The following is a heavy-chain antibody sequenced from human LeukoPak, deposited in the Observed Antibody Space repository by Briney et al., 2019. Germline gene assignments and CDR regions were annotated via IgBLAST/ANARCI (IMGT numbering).Heavy chain of an antibody. CDR2: IYYSGST. V-gene: IGHV4-59*08. CDR3: ARVVPAAMGRFDY. J-gene: IGHJ4*02. D-gene: IGHD2-2*01. Sequence: PSETLSLTCTVSGGSISSYYWSWIRKPPGKGLEWIGYIYYSGSTNYKPSLKSRVTISVDTSKNQSSLKLSSVTAADTAVYYCARVVPAAMGRFDYWGQGTLVTVSS. CDR1: GGSISSYY.